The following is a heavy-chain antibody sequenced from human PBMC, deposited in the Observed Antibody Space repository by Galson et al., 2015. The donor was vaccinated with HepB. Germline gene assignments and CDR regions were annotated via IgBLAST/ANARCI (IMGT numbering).Heavy chain of an antibody. J-gene: IGHJ4*02. Sequence: SLRLSCAAYGFTFSTYSMTWVRQAPGMGLEWVSSINSVSSHIYYADSVSGRFTISRDNAKGSLYLQMNSLRAEDTAVYYCVRARREILRFFDSDHWGQGTLVTVSS. D-gene: IGHD3-3*01. CDR1: GFTFSTYS. V-gene: IGHV3-21*01. CDR3: VRARREILRFFDSDH. CDR2: INSVSSHI.